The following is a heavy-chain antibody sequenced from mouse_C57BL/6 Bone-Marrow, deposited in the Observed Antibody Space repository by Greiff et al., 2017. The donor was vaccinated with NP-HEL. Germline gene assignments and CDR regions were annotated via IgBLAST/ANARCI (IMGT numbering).Heavy chain of an antibody. J-gene: IGHJ2*01. CDR1: GYTFTDYE. V-gene: IGHV1-15*01. Sequence: VKLMESGAELVRPGASVTLSCKASGYTFTDYEMHWVKQTPVHGLEWIGAIDPETGGTAYNQKFKGKAILTADKSSSTAYMELRSLTSEDSAVYYCTRKGDGNYHNYWGQGTTLTVSS. D-gene: IGHD2-1*01. CDR3: TRKGDGNYHNY. CDR2: IDPETGGT.